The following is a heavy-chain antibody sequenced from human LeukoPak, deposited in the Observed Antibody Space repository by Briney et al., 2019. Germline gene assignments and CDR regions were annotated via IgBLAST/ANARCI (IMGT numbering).Heavy chain of an antibody. V-gene: IGHV1-69*05. D-gene: IGHD5-18*01. CDR3: ASRELSDTAIGAFDI. CDR1: GGTFSSYA. Sequence: SVKVSCKASGGTFSSYAISWVRQAPGQGLEWMGRIIPIFGTANYAQRFQGRVTITTDESTSTAYMELSSLRSEDTAVYYCASRELSDTAIGAFDIWGQGTMATVSS. J-gene: IGHJ3*02. CDR2: IIPIFGTA.